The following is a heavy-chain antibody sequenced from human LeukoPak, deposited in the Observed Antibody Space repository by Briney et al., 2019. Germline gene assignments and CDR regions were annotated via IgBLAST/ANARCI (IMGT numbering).Heavy chain of an antibody. CDR2: INPNSGGT. J-gene: IGHJ4*02. D-gene: IGHD3-22*01. Sequence: EASVKVSCKTSGYTFTGYYMHWVRQAPGQGLEWMGWINPNSGGTNYAQKFQGRVTMTRDTSISTAYMELSRLRSDDTAVYYCARDYDSSGLYYFDYWGQGTLVTVSS. CDR3: ARDYDSSGLYYFDY. V-gene: IGHV1-2*02. CDR1: GYTFTGYY.